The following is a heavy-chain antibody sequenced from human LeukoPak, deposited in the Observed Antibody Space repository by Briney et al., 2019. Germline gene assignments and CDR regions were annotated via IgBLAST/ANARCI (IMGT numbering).Heavy chain of an antibody. D-gene: IGHD2-15*01. CDR2: IYQSGSNSENT. CDR1: GASIRRHY. V-gene: IGHV4-4*07. J-gene: IGHJ4*02. CDR3: ARASLSIGGYSSFDY. Sequence: SETLSLTCTVSGASIRRHYWSWIRQSAGKGLEWVGRIYQSGSNSENTNYNPSLESRVTVAADTSNNQFSLTLSSVTAADTAVYYCARASLSIGGYSSFDYWGQGILVTVSS.